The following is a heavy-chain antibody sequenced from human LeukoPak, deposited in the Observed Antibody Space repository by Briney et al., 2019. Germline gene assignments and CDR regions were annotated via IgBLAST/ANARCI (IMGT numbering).Heavy chain of an antibody. Sequence: AGSLRLSCPVSGFTLSGFWTSWSRPAPGRGRAWVASINSDGREGYYADVVKGRFTLSRDNAKDSLYLQANSHRAEDPAVTFRARSSYSSSSSVWGQGTMVTVSS. CDR3: ARSSYSSSSSV. D-gene: IGHD6-6*01. V-gene: IGHV3-7*03. J-gene: IGHJ3*01. CDR1: GFTLSGFW. CDR2: INSDGREG.